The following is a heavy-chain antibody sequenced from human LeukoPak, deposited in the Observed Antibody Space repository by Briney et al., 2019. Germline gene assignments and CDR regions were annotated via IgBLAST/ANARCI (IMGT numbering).Heavy chain of an antibody. CDR3: TRDIPPAYYYGSGSTTD. Sequence: GGSLRLSCTASGFTFGDYAMSWVRQAPGKGLEWVGFIRSKAYGGTTEYAASVKGRFTISRDDSKSIAYLQMNSLKTEDTAVYYCTRDIPPAYYYGSGSTTDWGQGTLVTVSS. V-gene: IGHV3-49*04. CDR2: IRSKAYGGTT. CDR1: GFTFGDYA. J-gene: IGHJ4*02. D-gene: IGHD3-10*01.